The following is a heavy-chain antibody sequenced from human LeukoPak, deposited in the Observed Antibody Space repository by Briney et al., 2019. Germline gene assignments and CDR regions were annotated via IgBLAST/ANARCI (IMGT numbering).Heavy chain of an antibody. CDR1: RYSFCYPV. CDR3: ARPSDDEWLVTKRELDC. D-gene: IGHD5-12*01. V-gene: IGHV3-23*01. J-gene: IGHJ4*02. CDR2: PCGISVNT. Sequence: PGGSLRLSCAASRYSFCYPVMTWVRQSPGKGREWVSPPCGISVNTYYEESVKGLFTISRDNSKNTLVLQMTSLRAEDTAVYYCARPSDDEWLVTKRELDCWGQGTLVTVSS.